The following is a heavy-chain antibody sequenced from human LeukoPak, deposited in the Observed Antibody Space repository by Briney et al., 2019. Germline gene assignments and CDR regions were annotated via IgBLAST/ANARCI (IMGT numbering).Heavy chain of an antibody. D-gene: IGHD4-17*01. V-gene: IGHV3-30*03. CDR3: ARDRTYGDYVGAFDI. J-gene: IGHJ3*02. CDR1: GFTFSSYG. Sequence: PGGSLRLSCAASGFTFSSYGMHWVRQAPGKGLEGVAVISYDGSNKYYADSVKGRFTISRDNSKNTLYLQMNSLRAEDTAVYYCARDRTYGDYVGAFDIWGQGTMVTVSS. CDR2: ISYDGSNK.